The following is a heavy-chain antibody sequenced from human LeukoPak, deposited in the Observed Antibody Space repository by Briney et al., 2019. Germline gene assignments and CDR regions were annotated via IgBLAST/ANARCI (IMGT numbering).Heavy chain of an antibody. D-gene: IGHD3-22*01. CDR3: ARGKMYSSGFDS. J-gene: IGHJ4*02. Sequence: GGSLRLSCTTSGFTFGTYTMAWVRQAPGKGLEWVSSMSSSSSYEYYADSVKGRFTISRNNRKNSLYLQMNSLRVADTAVYYCARGKMYSSGFDSWGQGALVTVSS. CDR1: GFTFGTYT. CDR2: MSSSSSYE. V-gene: IGHV3-21*01.